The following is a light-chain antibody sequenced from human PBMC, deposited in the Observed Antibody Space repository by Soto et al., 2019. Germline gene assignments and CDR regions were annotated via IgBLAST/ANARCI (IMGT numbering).Light chain of an antibody. CDR3: QQYNNYPFT. CDR2: KAS. V-gene: IGKV1-5*03. J-gene: IGKJ3*01. Sequence: DIQMTQSPSTLSASVGDRVTITCRASQSINSWLAWYQQKPGKAPKLLIYKASSLESGVPSRFSGSGSGTEFTLTISSLQPDDFATYYCQQYNNYPFTFGPGTKADIK. CDR1: QSINSW.